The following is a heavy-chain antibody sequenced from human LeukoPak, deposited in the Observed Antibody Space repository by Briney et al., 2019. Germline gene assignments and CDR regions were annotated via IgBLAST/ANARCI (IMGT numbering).Heavy chain of an antibody. J-gene: IGHJ3*02. Sequence: GGSPRLSCAASGFTFSSYAMHWVRQAPGKGLEYVSAISSNGGSTYYANSVKGRFTISRDNSKNTLYLQMGSLRAEDMAVYYCARAEVVWFGELYAFDIWGQGTMVTVSS. CDR3: ARAEVVWFGELYAFDI. V-gene: IGHV3-64*01. CDR1: GFTFSSYA. D-gene: IGHD3-10*01. CDR2: ISSNGGST.